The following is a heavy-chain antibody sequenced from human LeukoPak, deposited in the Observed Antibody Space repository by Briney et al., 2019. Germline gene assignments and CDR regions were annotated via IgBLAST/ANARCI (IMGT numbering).Heavy chain of an antibody. J-gene: IGHJ4*02. CDR3: TTDPSSGWSD. Sequence: GRSLRLSCAASGFTFSSYAMHWVCQAPGKGLEWVAVISYDGSNKYYADSVKGRFTISRDNSKNTLYLQMNSLKTEDTAVYYCTTDPSSGWSDWGQGTLVTVSS. D-gene: IGHD6-19*01. CDR2: ISYDGSNK. V-gene: IGHV3-30-3*01. CDR1: GFTFSSYA.